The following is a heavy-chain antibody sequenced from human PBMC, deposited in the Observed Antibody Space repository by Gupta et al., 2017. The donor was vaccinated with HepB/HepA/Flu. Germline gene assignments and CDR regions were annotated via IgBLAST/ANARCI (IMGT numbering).Heavy chain of an antibody. V-gene: IGHV4-34*01. D-gene: IGHD1-14*01. CDR2: INHSGST. J-gene: IGHJ6*02. Sequence: QVQLQQWGAGLLKPSETLSLTCAIYGGSFSGYYWSWIRQPPGKGLEWIGEINHSGSTNYNPSLESRVTISVDTSKNQFSLKLSSVTAADTAVYYCARAAGPDHYYYGMDVWGQGTTVNVSS. CDR3: ARAAGPDHYYYGMDV. CDR1: GGSFSGYY.